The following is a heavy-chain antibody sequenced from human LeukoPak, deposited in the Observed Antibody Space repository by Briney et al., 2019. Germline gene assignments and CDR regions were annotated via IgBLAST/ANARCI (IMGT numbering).Heavy chain of an antibody. Sequence: PGGTLRLSCAASGFTFSVYGMSWVRQAPGKGLEWVSAISGDGTYYADSVKGRFTISRDNAKNSLYLQMNSLRAEDTALYYCARDYFGSPSALDYWGQGTLVTVSS. V-gene: IGHV3-20*04. CDR1: GFTFSVYG. CDR3: ARDYFGSPSALDY. J-gene: IGHJ4*02. CDR2: ISGDGT. D-gene: IGHD1-26*01.